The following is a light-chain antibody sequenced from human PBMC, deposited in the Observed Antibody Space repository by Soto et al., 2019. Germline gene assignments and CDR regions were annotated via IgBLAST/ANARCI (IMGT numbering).Light chain of an antibody. V-gene: IGLV2-8*01. Sequence: QSALTQPPSASGSPGQSVTISCTGTSSDVGGYNYVSWYQQHPGKAPRLMIYEVTKRPSGVPDRFSGSKSGNTASLTVSGLQAEDEADYYCSSYAGSYIWVFGGGTKVTVL. CDR2: EVT. CDR1: SSDVGGYNY. J-gene: IGLJ3*02. CDR3: SSYAGSYIWV.